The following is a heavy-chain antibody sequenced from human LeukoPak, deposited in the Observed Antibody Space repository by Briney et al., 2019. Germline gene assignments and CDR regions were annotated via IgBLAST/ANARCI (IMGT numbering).Heavy chain of an antibody. D-gene: IGHD3-3*01. V-gene: IGHV4-30-4*08. CDR1: GGSISSGDYY. J-gene: IGHJ4*02. CDR2: IYYSGST. CDR3: ARESPGVGVVPFGFDY. Sequence: SETLSLTCTVSGGSISSGDYYWSWIRQPPGKGLEWIGYIYYSGSTYYNPSLRSRVTISVDTSKNQFSLKLSSVTAADTAVYYCARESPGVGVVPFGFDYWGQGTLVTVSS.